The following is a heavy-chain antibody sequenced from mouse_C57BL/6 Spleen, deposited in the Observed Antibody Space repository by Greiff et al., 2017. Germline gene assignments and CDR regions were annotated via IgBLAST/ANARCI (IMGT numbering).Heavy chain of an antibody. CDR3: ARSGSTVVATDY. V-gene: IGHV1-69*01. CDR1: GYTFTSYW. Sequence: VQLKQPGAELVMPGASVKLSCKASGYTFTSYWMHWVKQRPGQGLEWIGEIDPSDSYSNYNQKFKGKSTLTVDKSSSTAYMQLSSLTSEDSAVYYCARSGSTVVATDYWGQGTTLTVSS. J-gene: IGHJ2*01. D-gene: IGHD1-1*01. CDR2: IDPSDSYS.